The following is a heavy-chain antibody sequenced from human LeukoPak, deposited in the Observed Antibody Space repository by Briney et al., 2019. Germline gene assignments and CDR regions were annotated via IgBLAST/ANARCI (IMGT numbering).Heavy chain of an antibody. D-gene: IGHD3-22*01. Sequence: PGGSLRLSCAASGFTFSNAWMNWVRQAPGKGLEWVGRIKSKTDGGTTDYAAPVRGRFTISRDDSKNTLYLQMNSLKTEDTAVYYCSTTYYYDSSEGYWGQGTQVTVSS. CDR1: GFTFSNAW. V-gene: IGHV3-15*07. J-gene: IGHJ4*02. CDR3: STTYYYDSSEGY. CDR2: IKSKTDGGTT.